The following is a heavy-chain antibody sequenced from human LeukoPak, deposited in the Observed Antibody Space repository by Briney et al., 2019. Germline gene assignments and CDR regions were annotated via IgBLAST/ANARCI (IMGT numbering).Heavy chain of an antibody. J-gene: IGHJ4*02. CDR2: TYYSGST. V-gene: IGHV4-39*07. D-gene: IGHD3-22*01. Sequence: SETLSLTCTVSGGSISSSSYFWGRMPQPPGKGLEWLGYTYYSGSTYHNPSLHIPVTISVDTSKNEFSLKLNSVTAADTAVYYCARKAPYYSDSSGPLGTYYFDYWGQGTLVTVSS. CDR1: GGSISSSSYF. CDR3: ARKAPYYSDSSGPLGTYYFDY.